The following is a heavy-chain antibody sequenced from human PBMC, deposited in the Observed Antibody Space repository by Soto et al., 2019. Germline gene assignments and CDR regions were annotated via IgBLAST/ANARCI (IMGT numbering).Heavy chain of an antibody. CDR3: ARDLGYCSSTSCYAGGVDYGMDV. CDR1: GFTFSSYA. V-gene: IGHV3-30-3*01. D-gene: IGHD2-2*01. J-gene: IGHJ6*02. CDR2: ISYDGSNK. Sequence: GGSLRLSCAASGFTFSSYAMHWVRQAPGKGLEWVAVISYDGSNKYYADSVKGRFTISRDNSKNTLYLQMNSLRAEDTAVYYCARDLGYCSSTSCYAGGVDYGMDVWGQGTTVTVSS.